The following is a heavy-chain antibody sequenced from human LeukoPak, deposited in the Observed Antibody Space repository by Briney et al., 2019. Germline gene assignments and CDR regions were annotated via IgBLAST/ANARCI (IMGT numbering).Heavy chain of an antibody. V-gene: IGHV3-30*03. CDR3: ARRPAAGTGY. J-gene: IGHJ4*02. D-gene: IGHD6-13*01. Sequence: GGSLRLSCAASGLTFSGCGMHWVRQAPGKGLEWVALISYDGSNKHYGDFVKGRFTISRDNSKSTVSLQMNSLRAEDTAVYYCARRPAAGTGYWGQGTLVTVSS. CDR2: ISYDGSNK. CDR1: GLTFSGCG.